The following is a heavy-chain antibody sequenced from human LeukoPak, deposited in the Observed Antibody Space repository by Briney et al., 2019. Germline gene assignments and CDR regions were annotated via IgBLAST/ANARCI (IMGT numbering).Heavy chain of an antibody. V-gene: IGHV4-59*01. D-gene: IGHD2-15*01. CDR3: ASNPYSHYFDY. J-gene: IGHJ4*02. Sequence: PSETLSLTCTVSGGSISSYYWSWIRQPPGKGLEWIGYIYYSGSTNYNPSLKRRVTISVDTSKNQFSLKLSSVTAADTAVYYCASNPYSHYFDYWGQGTLVTVSS. CDR1: GGSISSYY. CDR2: IYYSGST.